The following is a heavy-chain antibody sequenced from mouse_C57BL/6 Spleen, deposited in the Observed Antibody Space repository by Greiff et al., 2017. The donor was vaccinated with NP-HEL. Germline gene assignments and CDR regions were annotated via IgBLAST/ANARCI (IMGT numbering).Heavy chain of an antibody. V-gene: IGHV1-84*01. Sequence: LMESGPELVKPGASVKISCKASGYTFTDYYINWVKQRPGQGLEWIGWIYPGSGNTKYNEKFKGKATLTVDTSSSTAYMQLSSLTSEDSAVYFCARRVYYGYDGGFAYWGQGTLVTVSA. CDR3: ARRVYYGYDGGFAY. CDR1: GYTFTDYY. J-gene: IGHJ3*01. CDR2: IYPGSGNT. D-gene: IGHD2-2*01.